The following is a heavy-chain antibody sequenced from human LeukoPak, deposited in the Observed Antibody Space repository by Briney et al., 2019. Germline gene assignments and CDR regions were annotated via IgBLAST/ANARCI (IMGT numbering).Heavy chain of an antibody. CDR2: IYSGGST. CDR3: ASSTMVRGVIPFDY. J-gene: IGHJ4*02. CDR1: GFTVSSNY. D-gene: IGHD3-10*01. V-gene: IGHV3-53*01. Sequence: GGSLRLSCAASGFTVSSNYMSWVCQAPGKGLEWVSVIYSGGSTYYADSVKGRFTISRDNSKNTLYLQMNSLRAEDTAVYYCASSTMVRGVIPFDYWGQGTLVTVSS.